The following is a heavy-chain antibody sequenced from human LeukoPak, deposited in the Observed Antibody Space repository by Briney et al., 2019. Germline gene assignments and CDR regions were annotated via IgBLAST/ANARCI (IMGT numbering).Heavy chain of an antibody. V-gene: IGHV3-48*03. CDR3: ARGFPPYGL. D-gene: IGHD3-10*01. Sequence: GGSLRLSCAASGFTFSGYEMNWVRQAPGKGLEWVSYISGKGGVIYYGESVKGRFTISRDNTKNSLFPQMDSLRAEDTAVYYCARGFPPYGLWGPGTTVIVSS. CDR1: GFTFSGYE. J-gene: IGHJ6*02. CDR2: ISGKGGVI.